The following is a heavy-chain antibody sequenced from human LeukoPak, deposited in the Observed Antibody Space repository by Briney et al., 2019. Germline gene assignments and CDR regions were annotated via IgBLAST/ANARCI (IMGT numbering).Heavy chain of an antibody. CDR2: INHSGST. J-gene: IGHJ4*02. Sequence: SETLSLTCAVYGGSFSGYYWSWIRQPPGKGLEWIGEINHSGSTNYNPSLKSRVTISVDTSKNQFSLKLSSVTAADTAVYYCAGGRYCSSTSCYAGLVDTAMVYHDYWGQGTLVTVSS. CDR1: GGSFSGYY. V-gene: IGHV4-34*01. D-gene: IGHD2-2*01. CDR3: AGGRYCSSTSCYAGLVDTAMVYHDY.